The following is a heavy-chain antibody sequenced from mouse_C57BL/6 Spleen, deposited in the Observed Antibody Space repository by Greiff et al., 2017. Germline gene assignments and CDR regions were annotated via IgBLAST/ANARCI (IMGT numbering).Heavy chain of an antibody. CDR1: GYTFTSYW. J-gene: IGHJ2*01. CDR3: AREREEGY. CDR2: IDPSDSYT. V-gene: IGHV1-50*01. Sequence: VKLQQPGAELVKPGASVKLSCKASGYTFTSYWMQWVKQRPGQGLEWIGEIDPSDSYTNYNQKFKGKATLTVDTSSSTAYMQLSSLTSEDSAVYYCAREREEGYWGQGTTLTVSS.